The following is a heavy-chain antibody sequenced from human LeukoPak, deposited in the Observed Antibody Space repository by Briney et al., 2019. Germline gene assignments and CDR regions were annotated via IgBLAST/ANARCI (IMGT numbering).Heavy chain of an antibody. CDR3: AKDVSSSARDFDI. V-gene: IGHV3-48*03. Sequence: GGSLRLSCAASGFTLSTYEMTWVRQAPGKGLEWVSFISSSTSHTFYADSVKGRFTIFRDTAKNSLYLQMNNLRGEDTAVYYCAKDVSSSARDFDIWGKGTMVAVS. CDR2: ISSSTSHT. D-gene: IGHD2/OR15-2a*01. J-gene: IGHJ3*02. CDR1: GFTLSTYE.